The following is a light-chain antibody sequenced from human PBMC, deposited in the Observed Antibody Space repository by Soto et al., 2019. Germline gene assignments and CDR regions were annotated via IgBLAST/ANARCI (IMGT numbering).Light chain of an antibody. CDR3: QHRSSWPPG. CDR2: GAS. V-gene: IGKV3-11*01. J-gene: IGKJ5*01. Sequence: EIVLTQSPATLSLSPGEIATLSFSASQSVSSNLAWYQQKPGQAPRLLIYGASTRATGIPARFSGSGSGTDFTLTISGLAPEDFAVYYCQHRSSWPPGFGQGTRLEIK. CDR1: QSVSSN.